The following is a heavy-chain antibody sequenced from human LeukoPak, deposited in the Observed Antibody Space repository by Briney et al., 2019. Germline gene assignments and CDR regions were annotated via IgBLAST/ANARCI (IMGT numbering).Heavy chain of an antibody. Sequence: VGSLRLSCAASAFTFSSYAMSWVRQAPGKGLEWVSAISGSGGSTYYADSVKGRFTISRDNSKNTLYLQMNSLRAEDTAVYYCAKDKALFDFFDYWGQGTLVTVSS. CDR3: AKDKALFDFFDY. CDR1: AFTFSSYA. D-gene: IGHD2-21*01. V-gene: IGHV3-23*01. CDR2: ISGSGGST. J-gene: IGHJ4*02.